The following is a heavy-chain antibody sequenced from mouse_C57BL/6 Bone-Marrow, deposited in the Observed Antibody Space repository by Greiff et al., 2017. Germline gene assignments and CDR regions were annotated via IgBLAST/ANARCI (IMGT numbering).Heavy chain of an antibody. J-gene: IGHJ3*01. V-gene: IGHV1-11*01. D-gene: IGHD2-2*01. Sequence: VQLQQSGAELASPGASVTLSCKASGYTFTDHIMNWVKTRPGQGLEWIGWIYPVSGETNYNQKFMGQAPFYVDRSSSTVYMVLNGLTSEDPAVYYCGRRAMVKAWMAYWGQGTLVTVSA. CDR1: GYTFTDHI. CDR2: IYPVSGET. CDR3: GRRAMVKAWMAY.